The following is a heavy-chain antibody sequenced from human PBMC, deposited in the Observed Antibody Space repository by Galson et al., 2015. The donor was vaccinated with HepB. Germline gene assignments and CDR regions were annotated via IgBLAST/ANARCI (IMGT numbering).Heavy chain of an antibody. CDR3: AGGGSGNYYIDY. V-gene: IGHV1-18*03. Sequence: SVKVSCKASGYSFINYGISWVRQAPGQGLEWMGWTSAYNGNKQYALKFQGRVTMTTDTSTSTAYMELRNLRSDDMAIYYCAGGGSGNYYIDYWGQGTLVTGSS. D-gene: IGHD3-10*01. CDR1: GYSFINYG. CDR2: TSAYNGNK. J-gene: IGHJ4*02.